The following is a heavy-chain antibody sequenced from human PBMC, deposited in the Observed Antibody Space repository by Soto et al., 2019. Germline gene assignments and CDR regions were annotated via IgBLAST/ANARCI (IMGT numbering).Heavy chain of an antibody. Sequence: QVQLVQSGAEVKKPGASVKVSCKASGYTFTSYYMHWVRQAPGQGLEWMGIINPSGGSTSYAQKFQGRVTMTRDTSTSTVYMELSSLRSEDTAVYYCARVGYDYGDHGVDYYYYGMDVWGQGTTVTVSS. CDR2: INPSGGST. CDR3: ARVGYDYGDHGVDYYYYGMDV. CDR1: GYTFTSYY. D-gene: IGHD4-17*01. J-gene: IGHJ6*02. V-gene: IGHV1-46*01.